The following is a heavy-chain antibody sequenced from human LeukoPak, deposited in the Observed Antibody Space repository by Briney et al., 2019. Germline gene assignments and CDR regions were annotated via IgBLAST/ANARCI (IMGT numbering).Heavy chain of an antibody. Sequence: GGSLRLSCAASGFTFYDYGMSWVRQAPGKGLECVSGINWNGGSTGYADSVKGRFTISRDNAKNSLYLQMNSLRAEDTALYYCARERGGYYDSSGYYRVYYFDYWGQGTLVTVSS. CDR2: INWNGGST. CDR3: ARERGGYYDSSGYYRVYYFDY. V-gene: IGHV3-20*04. CDR1: GFTFYDYG. J-gene: IGHJ4*02. D-gene: IGHD3-22*01.